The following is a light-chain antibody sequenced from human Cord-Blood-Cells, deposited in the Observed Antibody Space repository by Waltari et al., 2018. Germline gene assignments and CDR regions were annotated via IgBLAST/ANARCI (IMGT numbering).Light chain of an antibody. CDR1: SSDVGSYNR. CDR3: SSYTSSRTWV. J-gene: IGLJ3*02. Sequence: QSALTQPPSVSGSPGQSVTISCTGTSSDVGSYNRVSWYQQPPGTAPKLMIYEVSNRPSGVPDRFSGSRSGNTASLTISGRQAEDEADYYCSSYTSSRTWVFGGGTKLTVL. V-gene: IGLV2-18*02. CDR2: EVS.